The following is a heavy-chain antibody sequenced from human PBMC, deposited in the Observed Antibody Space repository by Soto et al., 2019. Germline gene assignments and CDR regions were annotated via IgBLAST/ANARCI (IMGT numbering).Heavy chain of an antibody. CDR2: LYFNGGT. CDR3: ARGISKYSSWYEPHTWFDA. J-gene: IGHJ5*02. V-gene: IGHV4-30-4*01. D-gene: IGHD6-13*01. Sequence: SETLSLTCNASGGPINNPDYYWRWIRPSPGKGLEWIGYLYFNGGTQYNPSLRTPVSMSLDTSKKHFSLKMRSVTAADTAVYYCARGISKYSSWYEPHTWFDAWGQGALVTVSS. CDR1: GGPINNPDYY.